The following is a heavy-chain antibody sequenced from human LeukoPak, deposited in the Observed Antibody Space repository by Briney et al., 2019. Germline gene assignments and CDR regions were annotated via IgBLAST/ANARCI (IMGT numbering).Heavy chain of an antibody. Sequence: EASVKVSCKASGFTFTSSAMQWVRQARGQPLEWIGWIVVGSGNTNYAQKFQERVTITRDMSTSTAYMELSSLRSEDTAVYYCAASTVMANFDYWGQGTLVTVSS. CDR2: IVVGSGNT. CDR3: AASTVMANFDY. D-gene: IGHD5-18*01. CDR1: GFTFTSSA. J-gene: IGHJ4*02. V-gene: IGHV1-58*02.